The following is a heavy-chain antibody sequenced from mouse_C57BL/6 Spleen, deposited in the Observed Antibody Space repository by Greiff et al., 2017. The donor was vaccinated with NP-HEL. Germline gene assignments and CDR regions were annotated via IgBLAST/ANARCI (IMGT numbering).Heavy chain of an antibody. J-gene: IGHJ3*01. CDR2: IDPETGGT. CDR1: GDTFTDYE. CDR3: TREGQLRLRSWFAY. Sequence: VQLQQSGAELVRPGASVTLSCKASGDTFTDYEMHWVKQTPVHGLEWIGAIDPETGGTAYNQKFKGKAILTADKSSSTAYMELRSLTSEDSAVYYCTREGQLRLRSWFAYWGQGTLVTVSA. V-gene: IGHV1-15*01. D-gene: IGHD3-2*02.